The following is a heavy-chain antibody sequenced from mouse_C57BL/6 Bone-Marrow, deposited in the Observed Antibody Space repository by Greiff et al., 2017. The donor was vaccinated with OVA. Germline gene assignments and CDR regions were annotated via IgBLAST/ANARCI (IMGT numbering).Heavy chain of an antibody. V-gene: IGHV1-81*01. CDR1: GYTFTSYG. D-gene: IGHD2-12*01. CDR3: ARGYCYGGS. J-gene: IGHJ3*01. Sequence: QVQLQQSGAELARPGASVKLSCKASGYTFTSYGISWVKQRTGQGLEWIGEIYPRSGNTYYNEKFKGKATLTADKSSSTAYMELRSLTSEDSAVYFCARGYCYGGSWGQGTLVTVSA. CDR2: IYPRSGNT.